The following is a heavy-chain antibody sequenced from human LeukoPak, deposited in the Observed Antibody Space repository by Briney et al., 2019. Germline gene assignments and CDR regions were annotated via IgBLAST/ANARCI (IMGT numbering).Heavy chain of an antibody. CDR3: AKETKVVPAAPAGY. CDR2: ISGSGGST. V-gene: IGHV3-23*01. Sequence: GGSLRLSCSASGFTFSSYAMSWVRQAPGKGLEWVSAISGSGGSTYYADSVKGRFTISRDNSKNTLYLQMNSLRAEDTAVYYCAKETKVVPAAPAGYWGQGTLVTVSS. CDR1: GFTFSSYA. D-gene: IGHD2-2*01. J-gene: IGHJ4*02.